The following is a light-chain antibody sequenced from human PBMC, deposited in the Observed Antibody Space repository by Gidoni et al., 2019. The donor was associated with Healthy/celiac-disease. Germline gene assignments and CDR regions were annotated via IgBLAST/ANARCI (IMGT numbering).Light chain of an antibody. V-gene: IGKV1-5*01. Sequence: DIQMTQSPSTLSASVGDRVTITCRASQSISSWLAWYQQKPGKAPKLLIYDASSLESGVPSRFSGSGSGTEFTLTISSLQPDDFATYYCQQYNSYSQDTFXQXTKVEIK. J-gene: IGKJ1*01. CDR2: DAS. CDR3: QQYNSYSQDT. CDR1: QSISSW.